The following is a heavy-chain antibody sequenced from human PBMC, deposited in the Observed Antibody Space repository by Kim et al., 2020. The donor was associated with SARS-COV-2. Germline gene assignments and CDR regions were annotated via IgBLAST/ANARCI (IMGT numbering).Heavy chain of an antibody. CDR1: GFTFSRYG. J-gene: IGHJ4*02. CDR3: AKDRSASHFYWSSYYLDS. Sequence: GGSLRLSCTASGFTFSRYGMTWVRQAPGKGLEWVSAISGSGGGRYYTDSVKGRFPISRSNSKNTLYLQMNSLRVEDTAVYYCAKDRSASHFYWSSYYLDSWGQGTLVTVSS. V-gene: IGHV3-23*01. CDR2: ISGSGGGR. D-gene: IGHD3-9*01.